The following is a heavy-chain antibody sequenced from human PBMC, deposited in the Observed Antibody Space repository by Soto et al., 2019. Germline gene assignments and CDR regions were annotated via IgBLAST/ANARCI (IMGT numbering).Heavy chain of an antibody. J-gene: IGHJ4*02. V-gene: IGHV3-48*01. CDR2: ISSSSSTI. CDR3: ARDLEGFGELLFFDY. Sequence: EVQLVESGGGLVQPGGSLRLSCAASGFTFSSYSMNWVRQAPGKGLEWVSYISSSSSTIYYADSVKGRFTISRDNAKNSRYLQMNSLRAEDTAVYYCARDLEGFGELLFFDYWGQGTLVTVSS. CDR1: GFTFSSYS. D-gene: IGHD3-10*01.